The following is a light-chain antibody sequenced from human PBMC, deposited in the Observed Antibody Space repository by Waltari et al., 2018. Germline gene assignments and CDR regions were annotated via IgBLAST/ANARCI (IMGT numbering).Light chain of an antibody. J-gene: IGLJ3*02. CDR3: CSYAGSITFWV. CDR2: DVT. V-gene: IGLV2-11*01. Sequence: QSALTQPRSVSGSPGQSVTISCTGTSSDVGGYNYVSWYQHHPGKAPKLTIYDVTKRPSGVPDRVSASKSDNTASLTISGLQAEDEADYCCCSYAGSITFWVFGGGTKLTVL. CDR1: SSDVGGYNY.